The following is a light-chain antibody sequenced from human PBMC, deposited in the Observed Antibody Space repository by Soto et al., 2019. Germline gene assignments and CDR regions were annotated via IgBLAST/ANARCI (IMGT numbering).Light chain of an antibody. Sequence: QSALTQPASVSGSPGQSITISCTGTSSDVGAYNSVSWYQQHPDKAPKLIIYSVSYRSSGVSDRFSGSKSDNTASLTISGXXXXXXXDYYCSSSTSSSTYLFGTGTK. CDR1: SSDVGAYNS. CDR2: SVS. V-gene: IGLV2-14*03. J-gene: IGLJ1*01. CDR3: SSSTSSSTYL.